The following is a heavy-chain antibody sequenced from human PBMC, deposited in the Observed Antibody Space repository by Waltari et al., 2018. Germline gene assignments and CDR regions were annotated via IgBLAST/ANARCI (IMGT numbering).Heavy chain of an antibody. J-gene: IGHJ6*02. CDR1: GGPFATYA. CDR3: ARTLPPDNKSWHYYFGMDV. Sequence: QVQLVQSGAEAKKPGSSVKVSCKSSGGPFATYAISWVRQAPGQGVEWMGGIIPMFNTSNYAQKFKDRVTITKDESTTTAFMELSGLRFDDTAIYYCARTLPPDNKSWHYYFGMDVWGQGTTVTVSS. V-gene: IGHV1-69*05. D-gene: IGHD1-1*01. CDR2: IIPMFNTS.